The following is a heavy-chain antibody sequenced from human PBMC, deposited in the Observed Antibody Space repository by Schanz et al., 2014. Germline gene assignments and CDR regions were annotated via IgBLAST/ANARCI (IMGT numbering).Heavy chain of an antibody. D-gene: IGHD6-13*01. J-gene: IGHJ4*02. Sequence: QVQLVQSGAEVKKPGASVKVSCKASGYTFTSDSMHWVRQAPGQGLEWMGMINPSGGSTTYAQKFQGRATITRDTLASTAYMEVSSLRSEDTAVYYCARSGSSNWDFFDYWGQGTLVTVSS. CDR2: INPSGGST. V-gene: IGHV1-46*01. CDR3: ARSGSSNWDFFDY. CDR1: GYTFTSDS.